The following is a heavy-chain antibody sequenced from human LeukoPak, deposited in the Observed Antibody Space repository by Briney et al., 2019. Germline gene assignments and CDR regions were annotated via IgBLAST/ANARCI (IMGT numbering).Heavy chain of an antibody. D-gene: IGHD3-3*01. CDR2: ISSSGSSI. CDR3: AKGGGVVIRYFDY. V-gene: IGHV3-11*01. Sequence: PGGSLRLSCAASGFTFNDYYMNWIRQAPGKGLEWVSYISSSGSSIHYADSVKGRFTISRDNAKNSLFLQMNSLRAEDTAVYYCAKGGGVVIRYFDYWGQGTLVTVSS. J-gene: IGHJ4*02. CDR1: GFTFNDYY.